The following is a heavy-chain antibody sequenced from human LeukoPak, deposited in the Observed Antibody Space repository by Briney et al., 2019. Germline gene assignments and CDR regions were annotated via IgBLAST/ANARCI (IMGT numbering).Heavy chain of an antibody. J-gene: IGHJ4*02. CDR3: AKRGFIVVVIAIQVGHFDY. CDR1: GFTFSSYA. Sequence: GGCLRLSCAASGFTFSSYAMSWVRQAPGKGLEWVSAISGSGGSTYYADSVKGRFTISRDNSKNTLYLQMNSLRAEDTAVYYCAKRGFIVVVIAIQVGHFDYWGQGTLVTVSS. D-gene: IGHD2-21*01. V-gene: IGHV3-23*01. CDR2: ISGSGGST.